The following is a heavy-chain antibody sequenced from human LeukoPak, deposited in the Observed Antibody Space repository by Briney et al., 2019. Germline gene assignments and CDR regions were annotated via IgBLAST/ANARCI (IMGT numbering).Heavy chain of an antibody. CDR2: INTYKGNT. CDR3: ARARGSSSSQDYYVDY. J-gene: IGHJ4*02. D-gene: IGHD2-2*01. CDR1: GYTFISYG. V-gene: IGHV1-18*04. Sequence: ASVKVSCKASGYTFISYGISWVRPAPGQGLEWVGWINTYKGNTKYAQKLQGRVTLTTDTSTRTVYMELRSLRSDNTAVYYSARARGSSSSQDYYVDYWGRGTLVTVSS.